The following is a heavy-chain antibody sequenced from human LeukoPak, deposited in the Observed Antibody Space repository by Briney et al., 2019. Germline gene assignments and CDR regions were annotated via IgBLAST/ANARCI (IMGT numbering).Heavy chain of an antibody. D-gene: IGHD2/OR15-2a*01. CDR3: AYFLPTHFDL. V-gene: IGHV1-2*06. Sequence: ASVKVSCKASGYTFTGYYMHWVRHAPEQGREWMGRINPNSGGTNYAQKFQGRVTMTRDTSISTADLEPSRLMSGTTPESSCAYFLPTHFDLCGRGTLVTVSS. J-gene: IGHJ2*01. CDR1: GYTFTGYY. CDR2: INPNSGGT.